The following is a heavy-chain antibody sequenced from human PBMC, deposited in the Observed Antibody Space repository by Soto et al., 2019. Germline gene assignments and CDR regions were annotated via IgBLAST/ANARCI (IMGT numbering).Heavy chain of an antibody. V-gene: IGHV4-38-2*02. CDR2: IYHSGST. CDR1: GYSISSGYY. Sequence: NPSETLSLTCAVSGYSISSGYYWGWLRQPPGKGLEWIGSIYHSGSTYYNPSLKSRVTISVDTSKNQFSLKLSSVTAADTAVYYCARDGITGTTDYYGMDVWGQGTTVTVSS. CDR3: ARDGITGTTDYYGMDV. D-gene: IGHD1-7*01. J-gene: IGHJ6*02.